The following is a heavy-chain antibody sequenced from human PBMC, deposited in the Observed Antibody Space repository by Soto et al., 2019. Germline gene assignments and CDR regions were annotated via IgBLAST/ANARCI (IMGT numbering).Heavy chain of an antibody. D-gene: IGHD2-8*01. CDR3: ARGSWNCTNGVCYYCGMDV. CDR2: INHSGST. Sequence: PSETLSLTCAVYGGSFSGYYWSWIRQPPGKGLEWIGEINHSGSTNYNPSLKSRVTISVDTSKNQFSLKLSSVTAADTAVYYCARGSWNCTNGVCYYCGMDVWGQGTTVTVSS. V-gene: IGHV4-34*01. CDR1: GGSFSGYY. J-gene: IGHJ6*02.